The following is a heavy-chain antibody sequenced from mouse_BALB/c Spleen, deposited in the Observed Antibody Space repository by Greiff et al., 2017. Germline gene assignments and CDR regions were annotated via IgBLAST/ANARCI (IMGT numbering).Heavy chain of an antibody. D-gene: IGHD1-2*01. CDR1: GYSFTGYF. CDR2: INPYNGDT. V-gene: IGHV1-37*01. Sequence: VHVKQSGPELVKPGASVKISCKASGYSFTGYFMNWVKQSHGKSLEWIGRINPYNGDTFYNQKFKGKATLTVDKSSSTAHMELLSLTSEDSAVYYCGRSLLRLQGYAMDYWGQGTSVTVSS. CDR3: GRSLLRLQGYAMDY. J-gene: IGHJ4*01.